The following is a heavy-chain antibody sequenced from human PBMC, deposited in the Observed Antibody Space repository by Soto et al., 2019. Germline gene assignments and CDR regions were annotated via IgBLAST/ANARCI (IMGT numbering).Heavy chain of an antibody. CDR3: ARDRAYYDFWSGLL. CDR2: IWYDGSNK. CDR1: GFTFSSYG. V-gene: IGHV3-33*01. D-gene: IGHD3-3*01. Sequence: QVQLVESGGGVVQPGRSLRLSCAASGFTFSSYGMHWARQAPGKGLEWVAVIWYDGSNKYYADSVKGRFTISRDNSKNTLYLQMNSLRAEDTAVYYCARDRAYYDFWSGLLWGQGTLVTVSS. J-gene: IGHJ4*02.